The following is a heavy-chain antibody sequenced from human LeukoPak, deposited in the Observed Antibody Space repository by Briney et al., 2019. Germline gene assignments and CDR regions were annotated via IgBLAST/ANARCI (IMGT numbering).Heavy chain of an antibody. CDR2: IYLVTSDT. J-gene: IGHJ5*02. Sequence: RETLKITCKGSGYSFTSYWIGWVRQMPGKGLECMGIIYLVTSDTKKSPSFQGQVTISADKSISTAYLQWSSLKASDTAMYYCAREYCSGGSCSINWFDPWGQGTLV. V-gene: IGHV5-51*01. CDR3: AREYCSGGSCSINWFDP. CDR1: GYSFTSYW. D-gene: IGHD2-15*01.